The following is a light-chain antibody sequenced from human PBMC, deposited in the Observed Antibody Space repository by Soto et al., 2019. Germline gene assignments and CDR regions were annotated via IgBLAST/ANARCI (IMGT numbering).Light chain of an antibody. CDR2: DAS. J-gene: IGKJ1*01. V-gene: IGKV1-5*01. CDR1: QSISSW. Sequence: DIQMTQSPSTLSASVGDRVTITCRASQSISSWLAWYQQKPGKAPKLLIYDASRLESGVPSRFSGSGSGTEFTLAISSLQPDDFAPYYCQQYNSYSQKFGQGTKVEIK. CDR3: QQYNSYSQK.